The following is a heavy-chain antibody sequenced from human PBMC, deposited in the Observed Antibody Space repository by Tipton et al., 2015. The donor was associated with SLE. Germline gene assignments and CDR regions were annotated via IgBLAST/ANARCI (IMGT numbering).Heavy chain of an antibody. Sequence: SLRLSCAASGFTFSSYAMHWVRQAPGKGLEWVAVIWYDGSNKYYADSVKGRFTISRDNSKNTLYLQMNSLRAEDTAVYYCATMASPYYGMDVWGQGTTVTVSS. J-gene: IGHJ6*02. D-gene: IGHD5-24*01. V-gene: IGHV3-33*08. CDR3: ATMASPYYGMDV. CDR1: GFTFSSYA. CDR2: IWYDGSNK.